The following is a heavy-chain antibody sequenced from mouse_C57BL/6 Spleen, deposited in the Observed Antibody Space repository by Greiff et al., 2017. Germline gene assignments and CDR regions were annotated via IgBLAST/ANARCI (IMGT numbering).Heavy chain of an antibody. J-gene: IGHJ2*01. Sequence: DVQLVESGGDLVKPGGSLKLSCAASGFTFSSYGMSWVRQTPDKRLEWVATISSGGSYTYYPDRVKGRFTISRDKAKNTLYLHMSRLKSEDTAMYYCARHEGYDGYYYFDYWGQGTTLTVSS. CDR1: GFTFSSYG. D-gene: IGHD2-3*01. CDR2: ISSGGSYT. V-gene: IGHV5-6*01. CDR3: ARHEGYDGYYYFDY.